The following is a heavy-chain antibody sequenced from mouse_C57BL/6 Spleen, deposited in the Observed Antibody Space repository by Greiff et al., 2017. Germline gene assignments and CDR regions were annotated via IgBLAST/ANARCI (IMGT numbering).Heavy chain of an antibody. Sequence: VQLQQSGPELVKPGASVKISCKASGYAFSSSWMNWVKQRPGKGLEWIGRIYPGDGDTNYNGKFKGKATLTADKSSSTAYMQLSSLTSEDSAVXFCARREELGDYWGQGTTLTVSS. CDR3: ARREELGDY. V-gene: IGHV1-82*01. D-gene: IGHD4-1*01. CDR2: IYPGDGDT. J-gene: IGHJ2*01. CDR1: GYAFSSSW.